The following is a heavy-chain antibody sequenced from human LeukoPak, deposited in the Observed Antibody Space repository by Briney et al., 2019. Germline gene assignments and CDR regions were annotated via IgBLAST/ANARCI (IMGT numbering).Heavy chain of an antibody. Sequence: GGSLRLSCAASGFTFDDYAMHWVRQAPGKGLEWVSGISWNSGSIGYADSVKGRFTISRDNAKNSLYLQMNSLRAEDTALYYCAKEDSSWYYFDYWGRGTLVTVSS. CDR3: AKEDSSWYYFDY. V-gene: IGHV3-9*01. CDR2: ISWNSGSI. D-gene: IGHD6-13*01. J-gene: IGHJ4*02. CDR1: GFTFDDYA.